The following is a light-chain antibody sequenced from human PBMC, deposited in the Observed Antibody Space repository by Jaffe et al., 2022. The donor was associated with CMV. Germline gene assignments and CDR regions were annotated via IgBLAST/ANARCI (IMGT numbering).Light chain of an antibody. J-gene: IGKJ3*01. CDR1: QDIGTS. V-gene: IGKV1-33*01. CDR2: GAS. Sequence: DIRVTQSPSSLSASVGDRVTIACQATQDIGTSVNWYQHKPGEAPKLLIYGASNLQAGVPSRFSGAGSGTYFTLAIDSLQPEDFATYYCQHYDDLPSFTFGPGTTLDF. CDR3: QHYDDLPSFT.